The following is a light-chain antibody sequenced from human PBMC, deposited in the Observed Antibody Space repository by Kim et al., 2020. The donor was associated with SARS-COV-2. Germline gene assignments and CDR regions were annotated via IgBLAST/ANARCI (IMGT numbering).Light chain of an antibody. V-gene: IGLV3-9*01. CDR2: KDS. CDR1: NIQTLN. J-gene: IGLJ3*02. CDR3: QVRDSGTWV. Sequence: SYELTQPLSVSVALGQTARLTCGGNNIQTLNVHWYRQKPGQAPVLVMYKDSKRPSGIPERFSGSNSGNTATLTISRAQADDEADYFCQVRDSGTWVFGGG.